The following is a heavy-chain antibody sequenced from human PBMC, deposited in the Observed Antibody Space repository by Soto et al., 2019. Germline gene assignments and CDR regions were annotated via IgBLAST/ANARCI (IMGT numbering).Heavy chain of an antibody. CDR1: GYSFTSYD. CDR2: MNPISGHT. V-gene: IGHV1-8*01. CDR3: ATHAYYYHSSGRRDAFDI. J-gene: IGHJ3*02. D-gene: IGHD3-22*01. Sequence: ASVKVSGKASGYSFTSYDINWVRQAPGQGLEWMGWMNPISGHTDYSQKFQGRVTMTRDTSITTAYMRLSSLTSEDTAVYFCATHAYYYHSSGRRDAFDIWGQGTMVTVSS.